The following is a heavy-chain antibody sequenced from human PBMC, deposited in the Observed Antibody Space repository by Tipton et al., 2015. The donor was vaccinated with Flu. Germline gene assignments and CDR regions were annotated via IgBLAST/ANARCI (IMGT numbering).Heavy chain of an antibody. CDR2: IYFTGST. CDR3: ARGGGSPSY. CDR1: GGSISSHY. V-gene: IGHV4-59*11. Sequence: TLSLTCTVSGGSISSHYWSWIRQPPGKGLEWIGYIYFTGSTSYNPSLKSRVTISVDMSKNQFSLKPTSVTAADTAVYYCARGGGSPSYWGQGTLVTVSS. D-gene: IGHD2-15*01. J-gene: IGHJ4*02.